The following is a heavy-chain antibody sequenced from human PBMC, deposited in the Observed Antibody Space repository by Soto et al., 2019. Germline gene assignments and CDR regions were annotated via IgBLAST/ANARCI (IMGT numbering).Heavy chain of an antibody. V-gene: IGHV1-8*01. CDR3: ARRKERSGPHYFDA. CDR1: GYTFSTYD. CDR2: MNPNTGNT. D-gene: IGHD6-25*01. Sequence: QVQLVQSGAEVKKPGTSVKVSCKASGYTFSTYDISWVRQATGQGLEWMGWMNPNTGNTGYAQKFRGRVTMTRNASTGTAYMELSSLRSEDTAVYYCARRKERSGPHYFDACGQGTLVTVSS. J-gene: IGHJ4*02.